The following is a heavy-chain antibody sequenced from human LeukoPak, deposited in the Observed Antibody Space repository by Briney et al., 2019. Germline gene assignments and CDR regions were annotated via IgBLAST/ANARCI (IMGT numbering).Heavy chain of an antibody. CDR3: ARGLNRNDYGDYGY. V-gene: IGHV4-30-2*01. J-gene: IGHJ4*02. D-gene: IGHD4-17*01. CDR2: IYHSGST. Sequence: SETLSLTCTVSGGSISSGSYYWSWIRQPPGKGLEWIGFIYHSGSTYYNPSLKGRVTISVDTSKNQFSLKLSSVTAADTAVYYCARGLNRNDYGDYGYWGQGTLVTVSS. CDR1: GGSISSGSYY.